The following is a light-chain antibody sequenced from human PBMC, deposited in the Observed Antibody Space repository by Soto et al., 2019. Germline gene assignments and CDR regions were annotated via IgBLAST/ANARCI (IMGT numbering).Light chain of an antibody. CDR1: QGISSA. CDR2: DAS. Sequence: AIQLTQSPSSLSASVGDRVTITCRASQGISSALAWYQQKPEKAPKLLIYDASSLESGVPSRFSGSGSGTAFTLSISCLQPEDFATYYCRQFNSYPLFGPGTKVDIK. CDR3: RQFNSYPL. V-gene: IGKV1-13*02. J-gene: IGKJ3*01.